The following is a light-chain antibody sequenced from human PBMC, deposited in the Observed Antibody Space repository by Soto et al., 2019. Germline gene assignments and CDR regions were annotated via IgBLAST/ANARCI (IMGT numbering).Light chain of an antibody. J-gene: IGKJ3*01. Sequence: DIVMTQSPLSLPVTPGEPASISCRSSQSLVHSTGYNYLDWYLQKPGQSPQLLIYLGSNRASGVPDRFSGSGSGTDFKLKISRVEAEDVGIYYCMQGRLTPLTFGHGTKVDI. CDR1: QSLVHSTGYNY. CDR2: LGS. CDR3: MQGRLTPLT. V-gene: IGKV2-28*01.